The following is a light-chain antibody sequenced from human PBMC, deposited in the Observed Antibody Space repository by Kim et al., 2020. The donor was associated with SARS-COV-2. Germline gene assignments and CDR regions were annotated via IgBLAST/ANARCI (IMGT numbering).Light chain of an antibody. Sequence: LSPGERATLSCRASQSVSSSYVAWYQQKPGQPPRLLISGASSRATGIPDRFSGSGSGTDFTLTISRLEPEDFAVYYCQQYGSSLYTFGQGTKLEI. J-gene: IGKJ2*01. CDR1: QSVSSSY. CDR2: GAS. V-gene: IGKV3-20*01. CDR3: QQYGSSLYT.